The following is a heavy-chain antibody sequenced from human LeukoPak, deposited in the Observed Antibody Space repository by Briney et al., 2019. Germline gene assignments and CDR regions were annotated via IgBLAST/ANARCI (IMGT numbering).Heavy chain of an antibody. CDR3: TRVAGSGSVD. J-gene: IGHJ4*02. D-gene: IGHD1-26*01. CDR1: GFTVSTND. V-gene: IGHV3-74*01. CDR2: INSDASTT. Sequence: GGSLRLSCAASGFTVSTNDVSWVRQAPGKGLVWVSRINSDASTTSYADSVKGRFTISRDNAKNTLHLQMNSLRAEDTAVYYCTRVAGSGSVDWGQGTLVTVSS.